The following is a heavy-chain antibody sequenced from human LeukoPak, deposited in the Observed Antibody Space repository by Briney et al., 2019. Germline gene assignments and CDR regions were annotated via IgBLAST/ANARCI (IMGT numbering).Heavy chain of an antibody. V-gene: IGHV1-2*02. Sequence: ASVKVSCKASGYTFTGYYMHWVRQAPGQGLEWMGWINPNSGGTNYAQKFQGRVTMTRDTSISTAYMELSRLRSDDTAVYYCARDSSGYPSAHFDYWGQGTLVTISS. D-gene: IGHD3-22*01. J-gene: IGHJ4*02. CDR2: INPNSGGT. CDR3: ARDSSGYPSAHFDY. CDR1: GYTFTGYY.